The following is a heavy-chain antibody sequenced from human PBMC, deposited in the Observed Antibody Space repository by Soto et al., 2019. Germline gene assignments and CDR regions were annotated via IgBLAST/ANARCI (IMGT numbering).Heavy chain of an antibody. CDR1: GFTFDDYA. J-gene: IGHJ6*02. V-gene: IGHV3-9*01. CDR2: ISWNSGSI. Sequence: EVQLVESGGGLVQPGRSLRLSCAASGFTFDDYAMHWVRQAPGKGLEWVSGISWNSGSIGYADSVKGRFTISRDKAKNPLYLQMNSLRAEDPGLYYCAKDGRYYYYGMDVWGQGTTVTVSS. CDR3: AKDGRYYYYGMDV.